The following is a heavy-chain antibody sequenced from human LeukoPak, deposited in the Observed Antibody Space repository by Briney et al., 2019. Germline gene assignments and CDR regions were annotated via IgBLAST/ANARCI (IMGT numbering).Heavy chain of an antibody. D-gene: IGHD3-16*01. J-gene: IGHJ2*01. CDR3: AQGARADTFWYFDL. Sequence: TGGSLRLSCAASGFAFSSYAMSWVRQAPGKGLEGVSCIRGSGATTFHADSVKGRFTISRDNSKKMLYLQMNGLRSEDTAVYYCAQGARADTFWYFDLWGRGTLVTVSS. V-gene: IGHV3-23*01. CDR2: IRGSGATT. CDR1: GFAFSSYA.